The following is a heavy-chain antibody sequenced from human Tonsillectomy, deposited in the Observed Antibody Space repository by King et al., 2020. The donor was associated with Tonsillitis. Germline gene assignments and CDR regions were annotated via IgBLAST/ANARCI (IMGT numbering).Heavy chain of an antibody. CDR3: TTGTAVADYYYYYYMDV. D-gene: IGHD6-19*01. Sequence: VQLVESGGGLVKPGGSLRLSCAASGFIFSNAWMNWVRQAPGKGLEWVGRIKSNTDGGTTDCVAPVKGRFTFSRGDSKNTLYLQINSLKTEDTAVYYCTTGTAVADYYYYYYMDVWGKGTTVTVSS. J-gene: IGHJ6*03. V-gene: IGHV3-15*07. CDR2: IKSNTDGGTT. CDR1: GFIFSNAW.